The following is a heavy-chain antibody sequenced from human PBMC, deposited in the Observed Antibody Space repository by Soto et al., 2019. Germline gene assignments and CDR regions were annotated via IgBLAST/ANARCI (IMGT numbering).Heavy chain of an antibody. CDR3: AREGGYDFGGYYFDY. Sequence: GGSLRLSCAASGFTFSSYGMHWVRQAPGKGLEYVSAITYNGGNKYYADSVKGRFTISRDNSKNMLYLQMGSLRAEDMAVYYCAREGGYDFGGYYFDYWGQGTLVTVSS. D-gene: IGHD5-12*01. CDR2: ITYNGGNK. V-gene: IGHV3-64*02. CDR1: GFTFSSYG. J-gene: IGHJ4*02.